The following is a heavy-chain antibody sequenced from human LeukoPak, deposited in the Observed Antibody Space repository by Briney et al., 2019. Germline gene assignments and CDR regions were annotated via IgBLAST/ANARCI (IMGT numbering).Heavy chain of an antibody. CDR2: ISWNSGSI. V-gene: IGHV3-9*01. Sequence: GRSLRLSCAASGSTFDDYAMHWVRQAPGKGLEWVSGISWNSGSIGYADSVKGRFTISRDNAKNSLYLQMNSLRAEDTALYYCASPYRGYSYGVAYWGQGTLVTVSS. J-gene: IGHJ4*02. CDR1: GSTFDDYA. D-gene: IGHD5-18*01. CDR3: ASPYRGYSYGVAY.